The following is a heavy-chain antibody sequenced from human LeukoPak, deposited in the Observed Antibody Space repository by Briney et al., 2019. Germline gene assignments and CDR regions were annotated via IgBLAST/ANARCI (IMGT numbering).Heavy chain of an antibody. CDR1: GGSFSGYY. D-gene: IGHD3-10*01. V-gene: IGHV4-34*01. J-gene: IGHJ1*01. CDR3: ATPRGH. Sequence: PSETLSLTCAVYGGSFSGYYWSWIRQPPGKGLEWIGEINHSGSTNYNPSLKSRVTISVDTSKNQFSLKLSSVTAADTAVYYCATPRGHWGQGTLVTVSS. CDR2: INHSGST.